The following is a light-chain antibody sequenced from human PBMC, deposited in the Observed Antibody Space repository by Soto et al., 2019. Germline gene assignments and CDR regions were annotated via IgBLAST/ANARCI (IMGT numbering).Light chain of an antibody. CDR2: EVN. CDR3: CSYAGDTTFFV. CDR1: SSDVGSYYP. V-gene: IGLV2-23*02. Sequence: QSVLTQPASMSGSPGPSITISCPGTSSDVGSYYPVSWFQQHPGKAPKLIIYEVNKRPSGVSDRFSGSKSGNTASLTISGLQAADEAEYYCCSYAGDTTFFVFGTGTKVTVL. J-gene: IGLJ1*01.